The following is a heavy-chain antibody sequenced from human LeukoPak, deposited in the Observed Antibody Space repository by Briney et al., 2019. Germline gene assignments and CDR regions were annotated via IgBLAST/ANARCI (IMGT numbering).Heavy chain of an antibody. Sequence: SETLSLTCTVSGGSISSYYWSWIRQPPGKGLEWIGYINYSGSTNYNPSLKRRVTISVDTSKNQFSLKLSSVTAADTAVYYCARPLDCTNGVCLGFDPWGQGTLVTVSS. V-gene: IGHV4-59*08. CDR2: INYSGST. D-gene: IGHD2-8*01. CDR3: ARPLDCTNGVCLGFDP. CDR1: GGSISSYY. J-gene: IGHJ5*02.